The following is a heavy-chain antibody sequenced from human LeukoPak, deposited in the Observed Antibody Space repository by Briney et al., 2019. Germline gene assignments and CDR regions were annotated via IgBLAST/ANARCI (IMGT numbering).Heavy chain of an antibody. CDR2: IYYSGST. CDR3: ARADYYDSSGYRFDY. Sequence: PSGTLSLTCTVSGGSISSYYWSWIRQPPGKGLEWIGYIYYSGSTNYNPSLKSRVTISVDTSKNQFSLKLSSVTAADTAVYYCARADYYDSSGYRFDYWGQGTLVTVSS. CDR1: GGSISSYY. J-gene: IGHJ4*02. V-gene: IGHV4-59*01. D-gene: IGHD3-22*01.